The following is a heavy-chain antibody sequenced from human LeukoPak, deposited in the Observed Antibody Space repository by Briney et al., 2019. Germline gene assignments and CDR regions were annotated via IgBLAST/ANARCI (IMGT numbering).Heavy chain of an antibody. CDR1: GGTFSSYA. J-gene: IGHJ5*02. V-gene: IGHV1-69*13. CDR3: ARGYSGYDPKGDWFDP. CDR2: IIPIFGTA. D-gene: IGHD5-12*01. Sequence: SVKVSCKASGGTFSSYAISWVRQAPGQGLEWMGGIIPIFGTANYAQKFQGRVTITADESTSTAYMELSSLRSEDTAVYYCARGYSGYDPKGDWFDPWGQGTLVTVSS.